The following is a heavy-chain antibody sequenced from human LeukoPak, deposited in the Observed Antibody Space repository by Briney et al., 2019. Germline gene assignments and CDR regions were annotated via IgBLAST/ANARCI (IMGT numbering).Heavy chain of an antibody. Sequence: PGGSLRLSSAASGFTVSSNYMSWVRQAPGKGLEWVSVIYSGGSTYYADSVKGRLTISRDNSKNTVYLQMNSLRAEDTAVYYCARGGNTYGTPFDYWGQGTLVTVSS. J-gene: IGHJ4*02. CDR1: GFTVSSNY. CDR3: ARGGNTYGTPFDY. V-gene: IGHV3-53*01. D-gene: IGHD5-18*01. CDR2: IYSGGST.